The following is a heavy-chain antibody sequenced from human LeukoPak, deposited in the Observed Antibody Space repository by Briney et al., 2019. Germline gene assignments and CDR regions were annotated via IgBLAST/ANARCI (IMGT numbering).Heavy chain of an antibody. V-gene: IGHV4-59*08. J-gene: IGHJ5*02. CDR3: ARRVAAAGTRFDP. CDR1: GGSISSYY. CDR2: IYYSGST. Sequence: SETLPLTSTVSGGSISSYYWSWIRQPPGKGLEWIGYIYYSGSTNYNPSLKGRVTISVDTSKNQFSLKLSSVTASDTAVYYCARRVAAAGTRFDPWGQGTLVTVSS. D-gene: IGHD6-13*01.